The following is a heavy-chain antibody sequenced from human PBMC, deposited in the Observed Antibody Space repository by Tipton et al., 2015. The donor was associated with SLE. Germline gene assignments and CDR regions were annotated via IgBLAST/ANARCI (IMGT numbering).Heavy chain of an antibody. J-gene: IGHJ6*02. Sequence: TLSLTCAVYGGSFSGYYWTWIRQPPGKGLEWIGEINHSGSTNYNPSLKSRVTISVDTSKNQFSLRLRSVSAADTAVYYCAKGGGSDILGLDVWGQGTTVTVSS. CDR3: AKGGGSDILGLDV. D-gene: IGHD2-15*01. CDR1: GGSFSGYY. V-gene: IGHV4-34*01. CDR2: INHSGST.